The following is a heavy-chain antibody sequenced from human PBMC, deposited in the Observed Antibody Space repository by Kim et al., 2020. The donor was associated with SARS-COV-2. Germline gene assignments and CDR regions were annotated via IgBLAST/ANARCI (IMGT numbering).Heavy chain of an antibody. V-gene: IGHV3-33*01. CDR3: ARENSLLYYYYYMDV. CDR1: GFTFSSYG. D-gene: IGHD6-13*01. Sequence: GGSLRLSCAASGFTFSSYGMHWVRQAPGKGLEWVAVIWYDGSNKYYADSVKGRFTISRDNSKNTLYLQMNSLRAEDTAVYYCARENSLLYYYYYMDVWGKGTTVTVSS. J-gene: IGHJ6*03. CDR2: IWYDGSNK.